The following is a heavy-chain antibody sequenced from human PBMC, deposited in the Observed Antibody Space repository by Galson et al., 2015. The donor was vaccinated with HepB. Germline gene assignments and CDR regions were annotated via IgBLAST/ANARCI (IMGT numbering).Heavy chain of an antibody. J-gene: IGHJ4*02. Sequence: SLRLSCAASGLSFIDAWMNWVRHTPGKGLEWVGRIKSKAGGGTTDYAAPVKGRFTISRDDSRNTLYLQMDSLKTEDTAAYYCVTGWGYWGQGALVIVSS. CDR3: VTGWGY. CDR1: GLSFIDAW. V-gene: IGHV3-15*01. CDR2: IKSKAGGGTT. D-gene: IGHD1-26*01.